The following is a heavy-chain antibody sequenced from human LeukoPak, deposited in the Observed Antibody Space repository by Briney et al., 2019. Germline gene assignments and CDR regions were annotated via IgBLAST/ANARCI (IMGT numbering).Heavy chain of an antibody. CDR2: IYHSGST. CDR3: ASRDLSSPFDY. J-gene: IGHJ4*02. D-gene: IGHD6-6*01. CDR1: GYSFSSGYY. V-gene: IGHV4-38-2*01. Sequence: PSETLSLTCAVSGYSFSSGYYWGWIRPPPGKGLEWIGSIYHSGSTYYNPSLKSRVTISVDTSKNQFSLKLSSVTAADTAVYYCASRDLSSPFDYWGQGTLVTVSS.